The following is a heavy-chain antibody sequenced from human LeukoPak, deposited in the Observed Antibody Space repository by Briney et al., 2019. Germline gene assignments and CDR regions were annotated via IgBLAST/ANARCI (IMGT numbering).Heavy chain of an antibody. CDR3: ARKGRVVAATKYNWFDP. Sequence: ASAKVSCKASGYTFNSYDINWVRQATGQGLEWMGWMNPNSGNTGYAQKFQGRVTMTRNTSISTAYMELSSLRSEDTAVYYCARKGRVVAATKYNWFDPWGQGTLVTVSS. CDR1: GYTFNSYD. V-gene: IGHV1-8*01. CDR2: MNPNSGNT. J-gene: IGHJ5*02. D-gene: IGHD2-15*01.